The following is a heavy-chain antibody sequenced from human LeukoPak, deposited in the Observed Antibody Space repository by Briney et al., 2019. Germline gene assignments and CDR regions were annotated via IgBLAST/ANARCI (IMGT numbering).Heavy chain of an antibody. Sequence: PGGSLRLSCAASGFTFSLYWMNWVRRAPGKGLEWVSAISGSGGSTYYADSVKGRFTISRDNSKNTLYLQMNSLRAEDTAVYYCAKDRGGYCSGGSCYSNKYFDYWGQGTLVTVSS. CDR3: AKDRGGYCSGGSCYSNKYFDY. CDR2: ISGSGGST. V-gene: IGHV3-23*01. J-gene: IGHJ4*02. D-gene: IGHD2-15*01. CDR1: GFTFSLYW.